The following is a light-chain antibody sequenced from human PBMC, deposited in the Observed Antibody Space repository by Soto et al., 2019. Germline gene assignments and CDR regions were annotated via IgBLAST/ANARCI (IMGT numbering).Light chain of an antibody. CDR3: CSYAGSSTFV. Sequence: QSALTQPASVSGSPGQSITISCTGTSSDVGIYDLVSWYKHHPGRAPQLIIYEVTKRPSGVSNRFSGSKSGNTASLTISGLQAEYEADYYCCSYAGSSTFVFGTGTKLTVL. J-gene: IGLJ1*01. CDR2: EVT. V-gene: IGLV2-23*02. CDR1: SSDVGIYDL.